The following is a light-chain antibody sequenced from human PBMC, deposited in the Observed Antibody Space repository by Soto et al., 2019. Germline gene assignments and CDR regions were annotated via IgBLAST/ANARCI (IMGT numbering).Light chain of an antibody. V-gene: IGKV3D-20*01. CDR2: DAS. CDR3: QQYGSSPTT. Sequence: AFTPSPATLSLSPGARATLSCGASQSVSSSRLAWYQQKPALAPRLLIYDASSRATGIPDRFSGSGSGTDFTLTISRLEPEDFAVYYCQQYGSSPTTFGQGTRLEIK. CDR1: QSVSSSR. J-gene: IGKJ5*01.